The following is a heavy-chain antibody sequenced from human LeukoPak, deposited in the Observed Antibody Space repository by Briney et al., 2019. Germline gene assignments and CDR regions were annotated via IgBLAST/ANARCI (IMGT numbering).Heavy chain of an antibody. V-gene: IGHV4-4*07. J-gene: IGHJ3*02. CDR1: GGSISSYY. Sequence: PSETLSLTCTVSGGSISSYYWSWIRQPAGKGLEWIGRIYTSGSTNYNPSLKSRVTMSVDTSKNQFSLKLSSATAADTAVYYCARDIAVAGTGAFDIWGQGTMVTVSS. CDR3: ARDIAVAGTGAFDI. D-gene: IGHD6-19*01. CDR2: IYTSGST.